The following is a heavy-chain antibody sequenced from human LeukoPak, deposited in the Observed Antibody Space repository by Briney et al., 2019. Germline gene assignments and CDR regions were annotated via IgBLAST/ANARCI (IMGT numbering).Heavy chain of an antibody. CDR3: ARGRASAFDV. V-gene: IGHV6-1*01. CDR2: TYYTSKWNT. CDR1: GDSVSRNSAT. Sequence: SQTLSLTFAISGDSVSRNSATWNWIRQSPSRGLEWLGRTYYTSKWNTDYAVSVKSRIVVNPDTSKNQFSLQLNSVTSEDTAVYYCARGRASAFDVWGQGTMVTVSS. J-gene: IGHJ3*01. D-gene: IGHD6-25*01.